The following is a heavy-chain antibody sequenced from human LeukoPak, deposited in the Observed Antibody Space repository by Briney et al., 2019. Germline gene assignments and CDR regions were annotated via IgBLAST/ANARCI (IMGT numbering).Heavy chain of an antibody. J-gene: IGHJ5*02. CDR3: ARGPLSGGRFDP. D-gene: IGHD3-10*02. V-gene: IGHV4-59*01. CDR2: IYYSGST. CDR1: DGSISSYY. Sequence: TSETLSLTCTGSDGSISSYYWSWIRQPPGKGLEWIGYIYYSGSTNYNPSLKSRVTISVDTSKNQFSLKLSSVTAADTAVYYCARGPLSGGRFDPWGQGTLVTVSS.